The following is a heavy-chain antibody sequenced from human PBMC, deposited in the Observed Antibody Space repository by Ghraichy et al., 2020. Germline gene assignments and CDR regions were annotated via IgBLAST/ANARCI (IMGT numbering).Heavy chain of an antibody. CDR3: ASHDIAARPAYFDY. D-gene: IGHD6-6*01. J-gene: IGHJ4*02. CDR1: GGSISSYY. V-gene: IGHV4-59*08. Sequence: SETLSLTCTVSGGSISSYYWSWIRQPPGKGLEWIGYIYYSGSTNYNPSHKSRVTISVDTSKNQFSLKLSSVTAAETAVYYCASHDIAARPAYFDYWGQGILVTISS. CDR2: IYYSGST.